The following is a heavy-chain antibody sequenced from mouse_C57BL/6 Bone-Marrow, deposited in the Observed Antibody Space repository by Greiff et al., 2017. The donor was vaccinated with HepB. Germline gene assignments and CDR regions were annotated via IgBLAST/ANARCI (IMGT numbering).Heavy chain of an antibody. V-gene: IGHV4-1*01. Sequence: EVKLMESGGGLVQPGGSLKLSCAASGIDFSRYWMSWVRRAPGKGLEWIGEINPDSSTINYAPSLKDKFIISRDNAKNTLYLQMSKVRSEDTALYYCASLFYYGSSYWYFDVWGTGTTVTVSS. CDR3: ASLFYYGSSYWYFDV. CDR2: INPDSSTI. CDR1: GIDFSRYW. D-gene: IGHD1-1*01. J-gene: IGHJ1*03.